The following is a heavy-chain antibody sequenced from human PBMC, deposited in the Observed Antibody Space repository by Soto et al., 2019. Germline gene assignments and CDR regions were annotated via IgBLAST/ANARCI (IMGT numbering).Heavy chain of an antibody. Sequence: VASVKVSCKASGGTFSSYAISWVRQAPGQGLEWMGGIIPIFGTANYAQKFQGRVTITADESTSTAYMELSSLRSEDTAVYYCARGIQLWYYYGMDVWGQGTTVTVSS. J-gene: IGHJ6*02. CDR3: ARGIQLWYYYGMDV. CDR1: GGTFSSYA. CDR2: IIPIFGTA. D-gene: IGHD5-18*01. V-gene: IGHV1-69*13.